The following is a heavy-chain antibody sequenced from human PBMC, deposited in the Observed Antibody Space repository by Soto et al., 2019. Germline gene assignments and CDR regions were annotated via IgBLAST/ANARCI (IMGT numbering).Heavy chain of an antibody. V-gene: IGHV4-39*01. D-gene: IGHD6-19*01. J-gene: IGHJ3*02. CDR2: IYYRGST. CDR3: ARRSKSSDWKTGDAFDI. Sequence: GWIRQPPGKGLEWIGSIYYRGSTYYNPSLKSRVTISVDTSKNQFSLKLSSVTAADTAVYYCARRSKSSDWKTGDAFDIWGQGTMVTVSS.